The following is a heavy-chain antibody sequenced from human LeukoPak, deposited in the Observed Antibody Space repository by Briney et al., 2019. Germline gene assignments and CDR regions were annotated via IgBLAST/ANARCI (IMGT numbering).Heavy chain of an antibody. J-gene: IGHJ1*01. CDR2: IYHSGST. CDR1: GYSISSGYY. CDR3: ARETSGQGYFQY. V-gene: IGHV4-38-2*02. Sequence: SETLSLACTVSGYSISSGYYWGWIRQPPGKGLEWIGSIYHSGSTYYNPSLKSRVTISIDTSKNQFSLKLSSVTAADTAVYYCARETSGQGYFQYWGQGTLVTVSS. D-gene: IGHD3-3*01.